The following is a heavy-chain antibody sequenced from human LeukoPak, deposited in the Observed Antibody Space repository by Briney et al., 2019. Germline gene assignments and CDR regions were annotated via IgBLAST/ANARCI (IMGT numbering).Heavy chain of an antibody. CDR2: INTYNGNT. Sequence: GASVKVSCKASGYTLTSHGIGWVRQAPGQGLEWMGWINTYNGNTNFAQKFQDRVTMTTDTSTSTANMELRTLRSDDTAVYFCARERVGATDAFDIWGQGTMVTVSS. J-gene: IGHJ3*02. CDR3: ARERVGATDAFDI. CDR1: GYTLTSHG. V-gene: IGHV1-18*01. D-gene: IGHD1-26*01.